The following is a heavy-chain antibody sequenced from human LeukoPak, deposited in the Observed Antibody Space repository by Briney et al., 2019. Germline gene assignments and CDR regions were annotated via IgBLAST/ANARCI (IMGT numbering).Heavy chain of an antibody. D-gene: IGHD5-12*01. V-gene: IGHV3-23*01. CDR3: ARGDEVATIPFDY. CDR1: GFTFSSHA. Sequence: GGSLRLSCAASGFTFSSHAMSWVRQAPGKGLEWVSGIGGSGDGTNYADSVKGRFTISRDNSKNTLYLQMNSLRADDTAVYYCARGDEVATIPFDYWGQGTLVTVSS. CDR2: IGGSGDGT. J-gene: IGHJ4*02.